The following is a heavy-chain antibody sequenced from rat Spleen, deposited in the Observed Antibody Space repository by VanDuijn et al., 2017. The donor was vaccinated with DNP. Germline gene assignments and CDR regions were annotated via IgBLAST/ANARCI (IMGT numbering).Heavy chain of an antibody. J-gene: IGHJ4*01. Sequence: EVQLVESGGGLVQPGRSLKLSCAASGFTLSDYAMVWVRQAPKKGLEWVATITYDVIRTYYRDSVKGRFTISRDNAKSTLYLQMDSLRSEDTATYYCTTGAGSPWGQGTSVTVSS. CDR3: TTGAGSP. D-gene: IGHD1-4*01. V-gene: IGHV5S10*01. CDR2: ITYDVIRT. CDR1: GFTLSDYA.